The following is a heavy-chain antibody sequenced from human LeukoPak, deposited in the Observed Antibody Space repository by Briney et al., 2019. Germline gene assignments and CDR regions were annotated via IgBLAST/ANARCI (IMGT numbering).Heavy chain of an antibody. J-gene: IGHJ4*02. Sequence: GGSLRLSCAASGFTVSDYSMAWVRQAPGKGLEWVSAISGSGSYTDYADSVKGRFTISKDNSKNTLYMRMSSLRAEDTAVYYCAHGSMYQLDYWGQGTLVTVSS. CDR2: ISGSGSYT. V-gene: IGHV3-23*01. D-gene: IGHD2-2*01. CDR3: AHGSMYQLDY. CDR1: GFTVSDYS.